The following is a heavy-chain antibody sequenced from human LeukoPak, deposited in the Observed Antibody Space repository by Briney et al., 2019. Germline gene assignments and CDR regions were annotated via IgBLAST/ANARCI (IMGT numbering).Heavy chain of an antibody. CDR2: INHSGST. J-gene: IGHJ4*02. D-gene: IGHD2-15*01. CDR3: ARGRWFPDY. CDR1: GGSFSVYY. V-gene: IGHV4-34*01. Sequence: SETLSLTCAVYGGSFSVYYWGWIRQPPGKGLEWIGEINHSGSTNYNPSLKSRVTISVDTSKNQFSLKLSSVTAADTAVYYCARGRWFPDYWGQGTLVTVSS.